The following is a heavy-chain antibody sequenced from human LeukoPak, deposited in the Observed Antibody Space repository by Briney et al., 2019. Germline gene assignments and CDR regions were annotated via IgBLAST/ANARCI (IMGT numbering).Heavy chain of an antibody. Sequence: PGGSLRLSCAASGFTFSSYSMNWVRQAPGKGLEWVSSISSSSSYIYYADSVKGRFTTSRDNAKNSLYLQMNSLRAEDTAVYYCARAPQENDYGDYWGQGTLVTVSS. CDR3: ARAPQENDYGDY. J-gene: IGHJ4*02. V-gene: IGHV3-21*01. CDR2: ISSSSSYI. CDR1: GFTFSSYS.